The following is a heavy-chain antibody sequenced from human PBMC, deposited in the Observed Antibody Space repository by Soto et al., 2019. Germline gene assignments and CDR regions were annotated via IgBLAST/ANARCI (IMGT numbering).Heavy chain of an antibody. CDR1: GYTFTSYG. CDR2: ISAFNGDT. J-gene: IGHJ4*02. D-gene: IGHD6-19*01. V-gene: IGHV1-18*04. Sequence: QVQLVQSGTEVKKPGASVNVSCKAFGYTFTSYGFSWVRQVPGQGLEWLGWISAFNGDTQYAQTMKGRLTVTTDTSTTTDHMELRSLTPADTAVYYCAREAGWQWMVPYDWGQGTLVTVS. CDR3: AREAGWQWMVPYD.